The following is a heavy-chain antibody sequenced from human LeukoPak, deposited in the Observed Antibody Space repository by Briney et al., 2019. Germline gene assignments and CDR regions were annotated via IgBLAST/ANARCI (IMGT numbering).Heavy chain of an antibody. J-gene: IGHJ3*02. CDR1: GFTVSDNY. CDR3: ARPVGSSYTSRDAFDI. V-gene: IGHV3-66*01. D-gene: IGHD6-6*01. Sequence: GGSLRLSCAASGFTVSDNYMSWVRQAPGKGLEWVSAIYSGGTTYYADSVKGRFAISRDNAKNTLYLQMNSLRAEDTAVYYCARPVGSSYTSRDAFDIWGQGTMVTVSS. CDR2: IYSGGTT.